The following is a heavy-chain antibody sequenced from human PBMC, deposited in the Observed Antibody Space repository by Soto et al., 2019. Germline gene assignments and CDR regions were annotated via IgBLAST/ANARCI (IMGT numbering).Heavy chain of an antibody. J-gene: IGHJ4*02. V-gene: IGHV4-59*01. Sequence: SETLSLTCTVSGGSISSYYWSWIRQPPGKGLEWIGYIYYSGSTNYNPSLKSRVTISVDTSKNQFSLKLSSVTAADTAVYYCARLSDYYDSSGYYRGFDYWGQGTLVTVSS. CDR1: GGSISSYY. CDR3: ARLSDYYDSSGYYRGFDY. D-gene: IGHD3-22*01. CDR2: IYYSGST.